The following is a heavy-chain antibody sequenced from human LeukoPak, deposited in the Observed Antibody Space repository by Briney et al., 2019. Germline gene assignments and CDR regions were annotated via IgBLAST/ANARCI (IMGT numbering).Heavy chain of an antibody. CDR2: IYYSGST. D-gene: IGHD3-3*01. J-gene: IGHJ4*02. CDR3: ARAILSGYPDS. CDR1: GGSISSSSYY. Sequence: SETLSLTCTVSGGSISSSSYYWGWIRQPPGKGLEWIGSIYYSGSTYYNPSLKSRVTISVDTSKNQFSLKLSSVTAADTAVYYCARAILSGYPDSWGQGTMVIVFS. V-gene: IGHV4-39*07.